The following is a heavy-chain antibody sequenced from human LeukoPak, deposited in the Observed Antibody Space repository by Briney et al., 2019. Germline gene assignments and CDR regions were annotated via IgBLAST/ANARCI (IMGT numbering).Heavy chain of an antibody. Sequence: GGSLRLSCAASGFTFSSYGMHWVRQAPGKGLEWVAVIWYDGSNKYHADSVKGRFTISRDNSKNTLYLQMNSLRAEDTAVYYCARGDSSGPTYYFDYWGQGTLVTVSS. CDR3: ARGDSSGPTYYFDY. J-gene: IGHJ4*02. D-gene: IGHD3-22*01. CDR2: IWYDGSNK. V-gene: IGHV3-33*01. CDR1: GFTFSSYG.